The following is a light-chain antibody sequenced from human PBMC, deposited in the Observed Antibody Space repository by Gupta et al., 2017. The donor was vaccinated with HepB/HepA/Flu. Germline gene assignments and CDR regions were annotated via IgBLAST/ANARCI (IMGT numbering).Light chain of an antibody. J-gene: IGKJ3*01. Sequence: DIQMPQSPSSVSASVGDRVPIPCRASKCISSWLAWYQQKPGKAQKLLIYAASSLQSVVPSRFSGSGAGTDFTLTISSLQPEDFATYYCQQANSFPLTFGPGTKVDIK. CDR3: QQANSFPLT. CDR1: KCISSW. V-gene: IGKV1-12*01. CDR2: AAS.